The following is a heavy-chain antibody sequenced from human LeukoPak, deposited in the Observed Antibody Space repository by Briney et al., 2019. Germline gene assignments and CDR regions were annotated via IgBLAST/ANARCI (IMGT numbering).Heavy chain of an antibody. CDR1: GGSISSYY. CDR2: IYYSGST. D-gene: IGHD4-17*01. CDR3: ARWGYGDYGLYYFDY. Sequence: PSETLSLTCTVSGGSISSYYWSWIRQPPWKGLEGIGYIYYSGSTNYNPSLKSRVTISVDTSKDQFSLKLSSVTAADTAVYYCARWGYGDYGLYYFDYWGQGTLVTVSS. V-gene: IGHV4-59*13. J-gene: IGHJ4*02.